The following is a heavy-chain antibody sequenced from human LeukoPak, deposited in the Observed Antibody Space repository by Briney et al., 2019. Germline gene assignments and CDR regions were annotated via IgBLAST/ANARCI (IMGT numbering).Heavy chain of an antibody. CDR3: ARASRTAMVDY. CDR1: GGSCRGYY. D-gene: IGHD5-18*01. J-gene: IGHJ4*02. V-gene: IGHV4-34*01. Sequence: PSETLSLTCAVYGGSCRGYYWSWIRQPPVKGLEWMGEINHSGSTNYNPSLQSRVTISVDTSKNQVSLKLSSVTAADTAVYYCARASRTAMVDYWGQGTLVTVSS. CDR2: INHSGST.